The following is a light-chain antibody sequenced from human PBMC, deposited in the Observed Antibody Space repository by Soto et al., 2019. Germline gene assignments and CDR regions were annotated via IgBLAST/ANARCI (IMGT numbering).Light chain of an antibody. CDR3: SSYATSNTYLI. V-gene: IGLV2-14*01. CDR2: EGS. CDR1: DSDVGGYNH. J-gene: IGLJ2*01. Sequence: QSVLTQPASVSGSPGQSITISCTGTDSDVGGYNHVSWYQQHPDTAPKLMIYEGSNRPSGVSTRFSGSKSGNTASLTISGLQAEDEADYYCSSYATSNTYLIFGGGTKLTVL.